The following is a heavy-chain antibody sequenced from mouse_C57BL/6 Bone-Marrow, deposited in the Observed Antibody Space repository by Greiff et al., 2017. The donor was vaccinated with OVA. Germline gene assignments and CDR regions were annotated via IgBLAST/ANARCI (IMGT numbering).Heavy chain of an antibody. CDR3: ARAPDGYLFAY. J-gene: IGHJ3*01. V-gene: IGHV5-17*01. Sequence: EVKLVESGGGLVKPGGSLKLSCAASGFTFSDYGMHWVRQAPEKGLEWVAYISSGSSTIYYADTVKGRFTISRDNAKNTLFLQMTSLRSEDTAMYYCARAPDGYLFAYWGQGTLVTVSA. CDR1: GFTFSDYG. D-gene: IGHD2-3*01. CDR2: ISSGSSTI.